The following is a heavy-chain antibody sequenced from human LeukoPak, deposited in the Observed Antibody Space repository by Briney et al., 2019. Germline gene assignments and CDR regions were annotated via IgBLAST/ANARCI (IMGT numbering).Heavy chain of an antibody. V-gene: IGHV1-18*01. D-gene: IGHD2-15*01. CDR2: ISAYNGNT. CDR1: GYTFTCYG. J-gene: IGHJ5*02. Sequence: GASVKVSCKASGYTFTCYGISWVRQAPGQRLEWMGWISAYNGNTNYAQKLQGRVTMTTDTSTSTAYMELRSLRSDDTAVYYCAREGPGYCSGGSCYSFQWFDPWGQGTLVTVSS. CDR3: AREGPGYCSGGSCYSFQWFDP.